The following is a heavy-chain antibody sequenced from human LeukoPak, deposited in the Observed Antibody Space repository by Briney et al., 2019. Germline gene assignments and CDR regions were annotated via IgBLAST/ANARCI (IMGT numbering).Heavy chain of an antibody. V-gene: IGHV4-59*01. CDR1: GGSISSYY. Sequence: KTLETLSLTCTVSGGSISSYYWSWIRQPPGKGLEWIGYIYYSGSTNYNPSLKSRVTISVDTSKNQFSLKLSSVTAADTAVYYCARAGRRDGYIDYFDYWGQGTLVTVSS. CDR3: ARAGRRDGYIDYFDY. J-gene: IGHJ4*02. D-gene: IGHD5-24*01. CDR2: IYYSGST.